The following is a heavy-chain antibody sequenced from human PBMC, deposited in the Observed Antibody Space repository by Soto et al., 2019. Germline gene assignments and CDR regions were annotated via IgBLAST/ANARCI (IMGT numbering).Heavy chain of an antibody. J-gene: IGHJ4*02. V-gene: IGHV1-2*02. CDR1: GFSLSDYY. CDR2: INPNSGGT. CDR3: ARVGDDSGWFAY. Sequence: QVQLVQSGAEVKKPGASVKVSCKASGFSLSDYYLHWVRLAPGQGPEWMGWINPNSGGTKFGANFHGRITFTMDTYNSTAYMELSGLISDDPAIDYCARVGDDSGWFAYWGQGTHVPVSP. D-gene: IGHD3-16*01.